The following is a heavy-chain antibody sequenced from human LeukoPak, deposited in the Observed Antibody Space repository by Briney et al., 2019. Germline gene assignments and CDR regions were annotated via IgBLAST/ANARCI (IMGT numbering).Heavy chain of an antibody. D-gene: IGHD4-23*01. CDR3: ARVYGGNPDAFDI. V-gene: IGHV4-34*01. Sequence: SETLSLTCAVSGGSFSGYYWSWIRQPPGKGLEWIGEINHSGSTNYNPSLKSRVTISVDTSMNQFSLKLSSVTAADTAVYYCARVYGGNPDAFDIWGQGTMVTVSS. CDR1: GGSFSGYY. CDR2: INHSGST. J-gene: IGHJ3*02.